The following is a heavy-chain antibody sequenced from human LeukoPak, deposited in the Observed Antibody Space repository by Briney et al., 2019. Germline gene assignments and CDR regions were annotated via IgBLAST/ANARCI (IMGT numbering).Heavy chain of an antibody. V-gene: IGHV3-48*01. Sequence: GGSLRLSCAASGFTFSSYSMNWVRQAPGKGLEWVSYIISSISTIYYAESVKGRFTISRDNDKNSLYLQMNSLRGEDTAVYYCESHIGDYYGMDVWGQGPTVTVSS. CDR2: IISSISTI. CDR1: GFTFSSYS. J-gene: IGHJ6*02. D-gene: IGHD3-10*01. CDR3: ESHIGDYYGMDV.